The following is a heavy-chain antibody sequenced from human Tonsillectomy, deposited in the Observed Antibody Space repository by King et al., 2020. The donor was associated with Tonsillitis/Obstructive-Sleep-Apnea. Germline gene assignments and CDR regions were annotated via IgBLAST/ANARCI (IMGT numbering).Heavy chain of an antibody. D-gene: IGHD3-16*01. Sequence: EVQLVESGGGLVQPGRSLRLSCAASVFTFDEYAMHCVRQAPGKGLEWVSDISWDSVSKVYAGSVEGRFTISRDNAKNSLYLQMNSVRLEDTALYHCVKGGPREYEGGLDLWGRGPVV. CDR2: ISWDSVSK. J-gene: IGHJ2*01. CDR1: VFTFDEYA. CDR3: VKGGPREYEGGLDL. V-gene: IGHV3-9*01.